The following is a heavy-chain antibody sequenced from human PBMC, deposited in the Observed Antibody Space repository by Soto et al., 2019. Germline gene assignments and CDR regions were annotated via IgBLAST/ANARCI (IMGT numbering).Heavy chain of an antibody. CDR1: GFTLSSYG. V-gene: IGHV3-33*01. CDR3: ARAGRVRFLEWYTLGMDV. Sequence: PGGSLRLSCAASGFTLSSYGMHWVRQAPGKGLEWVAVIWYDGSNKYYADSVKGRFTISRDNSKNTLYLQMNSLRAEDTAVYYCARAGRVRFLEWYTLGMDVWGQGTTVTVSS. J-gene: IGHJ6*02. CDR2: IWYDGSNK. D-gene: IGHD3-3*01.